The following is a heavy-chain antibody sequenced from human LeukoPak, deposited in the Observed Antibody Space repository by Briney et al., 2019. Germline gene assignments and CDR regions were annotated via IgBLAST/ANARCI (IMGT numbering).Heavy chain of an antibody. CDR2: IISKADRYAR. CDR3: CRPSHSYGTDAFDI. D-gene: IGHD1-14*01. V-gene: IGHV3-73*01. Sequence: PGGSLGLSCAASAFTFSGSAMHGVRQASGKGREGIGRIISKADRYARAYDASVKGRFTISRDDSKNTQYLQMNSLKPEDTAVYYCCRPSHSYGTDAFDIWGQGTMVTVS. CDR1: AFTFSGSA. J-gene: IGHJ3*02.